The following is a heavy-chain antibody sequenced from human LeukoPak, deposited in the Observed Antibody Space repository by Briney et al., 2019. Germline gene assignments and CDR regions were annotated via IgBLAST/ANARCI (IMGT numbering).Heavy chain of an antibody. D-gene: IGHD6-13*01. Sequence: GGSLRLSCAASRFTFSSYWMSWVRQAPGKGLEWVALISYDGSINDYADSVKGRFTISRDNSKNTLYLQMNSLRADDTAMYYCARGSYSSSWKTFDYWGQGTLVTVSS. CDR2: ISYDGSIN. CDR3: ARGSYSSSWKTFDY. CDR1: RFTFSSYW. J-gene: IGHJ4*02. V-gene: IGHV3-30*03.